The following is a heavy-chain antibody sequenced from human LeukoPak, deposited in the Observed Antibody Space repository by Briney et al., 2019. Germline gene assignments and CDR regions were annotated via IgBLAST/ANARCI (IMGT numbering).Heavy chain of an antibody. V-gene: IGHV4-59*01. CDR2: IYYSGSA. D-gene: IGHD3-9*01. J-gene: IGHJ4*02. CDR3: AACNYNFLAGYGL. Sequence: PSETLSLTCTVSGGSISDYYWGWIRQPPGKELEWIGYIYYSGSADYNPSLTSRVTISIDASQKQFSLRLSSVSAADPAVYYCAACNYNFLAGYGLWGQGTLVPVSS. CDR1: GGSISDYY.